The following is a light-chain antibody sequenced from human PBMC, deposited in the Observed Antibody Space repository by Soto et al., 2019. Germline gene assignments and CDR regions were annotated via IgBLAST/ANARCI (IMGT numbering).Light chain of an antibody. CDR2: AAS. V-gene: IGKV1-27*01. Sequence: DFPMTQSPSSLSASVGDRVTITCRANEGISNFLAWYQQKPGKAPKLLIYAASKLQSGVPSRFSGSGIGTDFTLTISGLQPEDVATYFCRKYNSAPQTFDQGTKVEI. CDR1: EGISNF. CDR3: RKYNSAPQT. J-gene: IGKJ1*01.